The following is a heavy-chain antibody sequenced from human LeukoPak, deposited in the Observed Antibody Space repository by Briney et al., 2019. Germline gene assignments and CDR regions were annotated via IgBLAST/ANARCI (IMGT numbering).Heavy chain of an antibody. J-gene: IGHJ4*02. CDR2: IYTSGST. CDR1: GGSISSGSYY. CDR3: TRITIHGNSDY. V-gene: IGHV4-61*02. Sequence: SETLSLTCTVSGGSISSGSYYWSWIRQPAGKGLEWIGRIYTSGSTNYNPSLKSRVTFSLDMSKNQFSLKLDSVTAADTAMYYCTRITIHGNSDYWGQGTLVTVSS. D-gene: IGHD5-24*01.